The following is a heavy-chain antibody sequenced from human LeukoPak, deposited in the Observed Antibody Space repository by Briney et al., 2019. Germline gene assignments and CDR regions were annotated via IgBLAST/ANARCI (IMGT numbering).Heavy chain of an antibody. Sequence: SETLSLTCTVSGGSISSYYWSWIRQPPGKGLGWIGYIYYSGSTNYNPSLKSRVTISVDTSKNQFSLKLSSVTAADTAVYYCAGIETSIAAAGTQRPFDYWGQGTLVTVSS. CDR2: IYYSGST. D-gene: IGHD6-13*01. V-gene: IGHV4-59*01. CDR1: GGSISSYY. J-gene: IGHJ4*02. CDR3: AGIETSIAAAGTQRPFDY.